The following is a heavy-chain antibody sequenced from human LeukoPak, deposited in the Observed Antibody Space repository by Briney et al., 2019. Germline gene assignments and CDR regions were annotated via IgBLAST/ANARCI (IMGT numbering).Heavy chain of an antibody. CDR3: AREDGDYAFDY. J-gene: IGHJ4*02. D-gene: IGHD4-17*01. V-gene: IGHV3-21*01. CDR2: ISSSSSYI. Sequence: GGSLRLSCAASGFTFSSYSMNWVRQAPGKGLEWVSSISSSSSYIYYTDSVKGRFTISRDNAKNSLYLQMNSLRAEDTAVYYCAREDGDYAFDYWGQGTLVTVSS. CDR1: GFTFSSYS.